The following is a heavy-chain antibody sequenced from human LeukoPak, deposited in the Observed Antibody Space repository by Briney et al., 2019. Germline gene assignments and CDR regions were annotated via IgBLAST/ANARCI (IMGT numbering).Heavy chain of an antibody. Sequence: ASVRVSCKASGYTFTSYYMHWVRQAPGQGLEWMGIINPSGGSTSYAQKFQGRVTMTRDMSTSTVYMELSSLRSEDTAVYYCAKAEYSSPRGAFDICGQGTMVTVSS. CDR1: GYTFTSYY. CDR2: INPSGGST. D-gene: IGHD6-13*01. J-gene: IGHJ3*02. V-gene: IGHV1-46*01. CDR3: AKAEYSSPRGAFDI.